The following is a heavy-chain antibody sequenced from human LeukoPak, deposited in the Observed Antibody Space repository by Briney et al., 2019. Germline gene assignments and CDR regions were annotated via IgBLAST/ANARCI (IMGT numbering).Heavy chain of an antibody. CDR2: VYDSGTT. J-gene: IGHJ6*03. CDR3: ARVSWFPGTSYYYMDV. Sequence: PSETLSLTCTVSGGSISSYYWSWIRQPPGKGLEWFGHVYDSGTTNYNPSLKSRVTISVDTSKNQFSLKLSSVTAADTAVYYCARVSWFPGTSYYYMDVWGKGTTVTVSS. D-gene: IGHD1-1*01. V-gene: IGHV4-59*01. CDR1: GGSISSYY.